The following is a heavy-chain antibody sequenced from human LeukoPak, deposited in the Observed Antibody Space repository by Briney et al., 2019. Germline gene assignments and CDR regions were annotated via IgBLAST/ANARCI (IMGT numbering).Heavy chain of an antibody. Sequence: PGGSLRLSCAASGFTFSSYAMHWVRQAPGKGLEWVAVISYDGSNKYYADSVKGRFTISRDNSKNTLYLQMNSLRAEDTAVYYCARDFTAARPGWGDAFDIWGQGTMVTVSS. D-gene: IGHD6-6*01. CDR2: ISYDGSNK. V-gene: IGHV3-30-3*01. CDR1: GFTFSSYA. J-gene: IGHJ3*02. CDR3: ARDFTAARPGWGDAFDI.